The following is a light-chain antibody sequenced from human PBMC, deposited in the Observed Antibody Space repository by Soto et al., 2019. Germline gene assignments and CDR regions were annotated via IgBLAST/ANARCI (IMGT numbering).Light chain of an antibody. Sequence: DIQMTQSPSTLSASVGDRVTITCRASQSISSWLAWYQQKPGKAPKLLIYDASSLESGVTSRFSGSGSGTEFTLTILSLQPDDFATYHCQQYNSRTFGQGTKVEIK. CDR2: DAS. CDR1: QSISSW. CDR3: QQYNSRT. V-gene: IGKV1-5*01. J-gene: IGKJ1*01.